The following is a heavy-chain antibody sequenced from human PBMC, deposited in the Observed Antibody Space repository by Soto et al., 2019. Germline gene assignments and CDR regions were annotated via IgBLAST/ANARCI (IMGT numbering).Heavy chain of an antibody. D-gene: IGHD5-18*01. V-gene: IGHV5-51*01. CDR1: GYSFTSYW. Sequence: GESLKISCKGSGYSFTSYWIGWVRQMPGKGLEWRGIIYPGDSDTRYSPSFQGQVPISADKSISTAYLQWSSLKASDTAMYYCARHGHVDTAMVNRYYYGMDVWGQGTTVTVSS. CDR3: ARHGHVDTAMVNRYYYGMDV. CDR2: IYPGDSDT. J-gene: IGHJ6*02.